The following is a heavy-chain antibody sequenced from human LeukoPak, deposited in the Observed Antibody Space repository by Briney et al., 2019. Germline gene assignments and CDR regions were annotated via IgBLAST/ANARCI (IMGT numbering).Heavy chain of an antibody. CDR1: GFTVSSNY. D-gene: IGHD3-22*01. V-gene: IGHV3-11*01. Sequence: GGSLRLSCAASGFTVSSNYMSWVRQAPGKGLEWVSYISSSGSTIYYADSVKGRFTISRGNAKNSLYLQMNSLRAEDTAVYYCAIHHSGLPFDYWGQGTLVTVSS. J-gene: IGHJ4*02. CDR3: AIHHSGLPFDY. CDR2: ISSSGSTI.